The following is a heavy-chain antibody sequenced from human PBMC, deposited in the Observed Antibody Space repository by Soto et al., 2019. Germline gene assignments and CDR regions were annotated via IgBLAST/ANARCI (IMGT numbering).Heavy chain of an antibody. D-gene: IGHD6-19*01. J-gene: IGHJ6*02. CDR1: GYSFTSYW. CDR3: ARTVAVAGGYYYYYGMDV. Sequence: PGESLKISCKGSGYSFTSYWISWVRQMPGKGLERMGRIDPSDSYTNYSPSFQGHVTISADKSIRTAYLQWSSLKASDTAMYYCARTVAVAGGYYYYYGMDVWGQGTTVTVSS. CDR2: IDPSDSYT. V-gene: IGHV5-10-1*01.